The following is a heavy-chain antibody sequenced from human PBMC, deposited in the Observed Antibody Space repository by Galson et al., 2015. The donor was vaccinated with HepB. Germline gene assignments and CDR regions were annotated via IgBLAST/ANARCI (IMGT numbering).Heavy chain of an antibody. CDR3: AKGGPGRIGMRINRSLGFDP. V-gene: IGHV3-30*18. Sequence: SLRLSCASSGFSFSNYAIHWVRQAPGKGLEWMAVISYDGSFRYHSDSVKGRFTVSRDPSRSILYLQMNSLRVDDTAVYYCAKGGPGRIGMRINRSLGFDPWGQGTLVIVSS. CDR1: GFSFSNYA. D-gene: IGHD2-15*01. J-gene: IGHJ5*02. CDR2: ISYDGSFR.